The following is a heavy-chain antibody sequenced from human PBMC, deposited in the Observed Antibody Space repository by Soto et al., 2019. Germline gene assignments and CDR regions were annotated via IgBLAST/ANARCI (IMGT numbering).Heavy chain of an antibody. D-gene: IGHD2-15*01. Sequence: PSETLSLTCTVSGGSISSSSYYWGWIRQPPGKGLEWIGCIYYSGSTYYNPSLKSRVTISVDTSKNQFSLKLSSVTAADTAVYYCARGTVLAYYFDYWGQGTLVTVSS. V-gene: IGHV4-39*07. CDR3: ARGTVLAYYFDY. CDR1: GGSISSSSYY. J-gene: IGHJ4*02. CDR2: IYYSGST.